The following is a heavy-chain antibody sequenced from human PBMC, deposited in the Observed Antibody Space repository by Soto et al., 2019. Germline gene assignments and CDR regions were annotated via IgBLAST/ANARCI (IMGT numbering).Heavy chain of an antibody. CDR3: ARGRGLDV. J-gene: IGHJ6*02. CDR1: GFTFSSVW. V-gene: IGHV3-7*01. Sequence: GGSLRLSCATSGFTFSSVWMSWVRQAPGKGLEWVANIKPDGSEKYYVDSVKGRFTISRDNAKNSLDLLMNSLRADDTAMYYCARGRGLDVWGQGTTVTVSS. CDR2: IKPDGSEK.